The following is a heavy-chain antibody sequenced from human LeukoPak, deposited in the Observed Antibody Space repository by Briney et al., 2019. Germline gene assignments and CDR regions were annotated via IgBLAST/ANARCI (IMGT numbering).Heavy chain of an antibody. V-gene: IGHV3-48*03. J-gene: IGHJ5*02. Sequence: TGGSLRLSCAASAFTFSDDEIHWVRQAPGKGLEWVSYITSGGTTVKYADSVRGRFTISRDNAKNSVFLQMNSLRGEDTAVYYCVRGGGYSPSPWGQGTLVTVSS. CDR2: ITSGGTTV. CDR3: VRGGGYSPSP. D-gene: IGHD5-24*01. CDR1: AFTFSDDE.